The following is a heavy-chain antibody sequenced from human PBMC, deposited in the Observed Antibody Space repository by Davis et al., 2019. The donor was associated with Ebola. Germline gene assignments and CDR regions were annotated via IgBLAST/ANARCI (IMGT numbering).Heavy chain of an antibody. CDR1: GGTFSSYA. V-gene: IGHV1-69*13. Sequence: SVKVSCKASGGTFSSYASSWVRQAPGQGLEWMGGIIPIFGTANYAQKFQGRVMITADEHTSTAYMELSSLRSEDTDVYDCAGYSGYDNYYYYYGMDVWGQGTTVTVSS. J-gene: IGHJ6*02. CDR3: AGYSGYDNYYYYYGMDV. CDR2: IIPIFGTA. D-gene: IGHD5-12*01.